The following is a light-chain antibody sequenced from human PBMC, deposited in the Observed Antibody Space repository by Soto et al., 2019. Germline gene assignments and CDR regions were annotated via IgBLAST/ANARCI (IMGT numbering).Light chain of an antibody. CDR2: NVY. J-gene: IGLJ1*01. Sequence: QSVLAQPASVSGSPGQSITISCTGTSSDVGAYNFVSWHQQHPGKAPKLMIYNVYDRPSGISYRFSGSKSGTTASLTISGLQGEDEADYYCSAYTVSRTYVFGTGTQLTVL. CDR1: SSDVGAYNF. V-gene: IGLV2-14*03. CDR3: SAYTVSRTYV.